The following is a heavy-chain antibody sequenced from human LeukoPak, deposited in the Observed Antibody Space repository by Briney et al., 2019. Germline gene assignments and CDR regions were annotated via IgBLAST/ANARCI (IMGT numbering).Heavy chain of an antibody. CDR1: GFTFSSYA. J-gene: IGHJ4*02. CDR3: ARDRSPGNFDY. CDR2: ISGSGDTI. Sequence: PGGSLRLSCAASGFTFSSYAMSWVRQAPGKGLEWVSSISGSGDTIYYAESVKGRFTISRDNAKNSLYLQMNSLRAEDTAVYYCARDRSPGNFDYWGQGTLVTVSS. V-gene: IGHV3-23*01. D-gene: IGHD3-10*01.